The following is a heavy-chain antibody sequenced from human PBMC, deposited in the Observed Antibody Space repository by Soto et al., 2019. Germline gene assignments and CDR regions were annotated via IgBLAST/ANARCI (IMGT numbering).Heavy chain of an antibody. Sequence: QVQLVQSGAEVKKPGASVKVSCKVSGYTLTELSMHWVRQAPGKGREWMGGFDPEDGETIYAQKFQGRVTMTEDTSTDKAYMELRSLRSEGPAGYYFANLSVKNADDAFDLWGQGTMVTVSS. J-gene: IGHJ3*01. V-gene: IGHV1-24*01. CDR3: ANLSVKNADDAFDL. CDR2: FDPEDGET. D-gene: IGHD3-16*02. CDR1: GYTLTELS.